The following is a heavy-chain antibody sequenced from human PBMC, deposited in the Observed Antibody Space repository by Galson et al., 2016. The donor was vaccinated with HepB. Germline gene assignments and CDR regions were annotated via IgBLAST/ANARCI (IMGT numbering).Heavy chain of an antibody. CDR2: ISAYNGDT. CDR3: ARGYYASGRSDSDY. Sequence: QSGAEVKKPGASVKVSCKASGYTFTNYGISWVRQAPGQGLEWMGWISAYNGDTSYAQKLQGRVTMTTDTSTSTAYMELRSLRSVDTAVYYCARGYYASGRSDSDYWGQGTLVTVSS. CDR1: GYTFTNYG. V-gene: IGHV1-18*01. J-gene: IGHJ4*02. D-gene: IGHD3-10*01.